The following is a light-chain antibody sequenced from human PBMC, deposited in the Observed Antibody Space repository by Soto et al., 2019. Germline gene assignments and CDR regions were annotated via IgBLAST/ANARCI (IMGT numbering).Light chain of an antibody. Sequence: EIVLTQSPATLSLSAGERATLSCRASQSIRNYLAWYQQKPGQAPRLVISDTSDRATGIPDRFSGSGSGTDFTLTISRLEPEDFAVYYCQQYGSSGTFGQGTKVDIK. CDR2: DTS. CDR3: QQYGSSGT. CDR1: QSIRNY. J-gene: IGKJ1*01. V-gene: IGKV3-20*01.